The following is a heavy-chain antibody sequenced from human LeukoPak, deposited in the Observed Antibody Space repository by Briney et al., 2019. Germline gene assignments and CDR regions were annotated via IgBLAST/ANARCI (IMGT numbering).Heavy chain of an antibody. J-gene: IGHJ1*01. CDR1: EYTLTELS. D-gene: IGHD3-22*01. V-gene: IGHV1-24*01. CDR3: ATVSYYYDSSGYQGYFQH. CDR2: FDPEDGET. Sequence: ASVKVSCKVSEYTLTELSMYWVRQAPGKGLEWMGGFDPEDGETIYAQKFQGRVTMTEDTSTDTAYMELSSLRSEDAAMYYCATVSYYYDSSGYQGYFQHWGQGTLVTVSS.